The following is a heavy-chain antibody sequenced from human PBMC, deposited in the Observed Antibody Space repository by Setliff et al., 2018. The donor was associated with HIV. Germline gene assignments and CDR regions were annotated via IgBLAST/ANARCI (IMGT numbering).Heavy chain of an antibody. CDR3: ARDYVWGRRAFDI. J-gene: IGHJ3*02. V-gene: IGHV3-7*01. Sequence: PGGSLRLSCAASGFTFSNYWMSWARQTPGKGLEWVANIKPDGSEKYYVDSVKGRFTFSRDNAENSLYLQMNSLRAEDTAVYYCARDYVWGRRAFDIWGPGTMVTVSS. D-gene: IGHD3-16*01. CDR2: IKPDGSEK. CDR1: GFTFSNYW.